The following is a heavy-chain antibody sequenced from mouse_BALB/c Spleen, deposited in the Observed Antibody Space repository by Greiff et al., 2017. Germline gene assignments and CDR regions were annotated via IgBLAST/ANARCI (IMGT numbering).Heavy chain of an antibody. V-gene: IGHV14-3*02. D-gene: IGHD1-1*01. CDR2: IDPANGNT. CDR1: GFNIKDTY. J-gene: IGHJ3*01. CDR3: ARRGTTSGAWFAY. Sequence: VQLQQSGAELVKPGASVKLSCTASGFNIKDTYMHWVKQRPEQGLEWIGRIDPANGNTKYDPKFQGKATITADTSSNTAYLQLSSLTSEDTAVYYCARRGTTSGAWFAYWGQGTLVTVSA.